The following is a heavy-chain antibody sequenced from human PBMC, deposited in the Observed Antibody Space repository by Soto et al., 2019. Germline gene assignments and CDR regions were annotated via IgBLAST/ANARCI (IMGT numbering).Heavy chain of an antibody. Sequence: EVQLVESGGGLVQPGRSLRLSCAASGFTFNDFAMHWVRQAPGKGLEWVASIDWNGANIAYAASVEGRFTISRDNVKNSLFLQMNRLRAEDTGLYFCARDSGIVAAGRFSFDPRGQGTLVTVSS. J-gene: IGHJ5*02. V-gene: IGHV3-9*01. CDR3: ARDSGIVAAGRFSFDP. CDR2: IDWNGANI. CDR1: GFTFNDFA. D-gene: IGHD6-13*01.